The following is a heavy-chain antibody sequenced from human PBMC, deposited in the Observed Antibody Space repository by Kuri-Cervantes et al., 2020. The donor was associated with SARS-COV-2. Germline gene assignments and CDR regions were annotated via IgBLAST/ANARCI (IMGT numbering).Heavy chain of an antibody. D-gene: IGHD2-2*02. J-gene: IGHJ6*02. Sequence: GGSLRLSCAASGFTFSSYAMSWVRQAPGKGLEWVSAISGSGGSTYYADSVKGRFTISRDNSKNTLYLQMSSLRAEDTAVYYCARDSYCSSTSCYIHYYGMDVWGQGTTVTVSS. V-gene: IGHV3-23*01. CDR1: GFTFSSYA. CDR2: ISGSGGST. CDR3: ARDSYCSSTSCYIHYYGMDV.